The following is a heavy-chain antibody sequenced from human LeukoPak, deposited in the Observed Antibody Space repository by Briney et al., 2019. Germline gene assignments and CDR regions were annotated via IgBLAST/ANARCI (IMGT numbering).Heavy chain of an antibody. CDR3: AARGASSSSLRPLDY. V-gene: IGHV1-8*01. D-gene: IGHD6-6*01. CDR1: GYTFTSYD. J-gene: IGHJ4*02. CDR2: MNPNSGNT. Sequence: ASVKVSSKASGYTFTSYDINWVRQATGQGPEWMGWMNPNSGNTGYAQKFQGRVTMTRNTSISTAYMELSSLRSEDTAVYYCAARGASSSSLRPLDYWGQGTLVTVSS.